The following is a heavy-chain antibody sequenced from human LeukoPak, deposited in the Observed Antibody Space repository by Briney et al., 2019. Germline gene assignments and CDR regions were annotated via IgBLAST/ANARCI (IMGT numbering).Heavy chain of an antibody. Sequence: ASVKVSCKASGGTFSSYAISWVRQAPGQGLEWMGEIIPIFGTANYAQKFQGRVTITADESTRTAYMELCSLRSEDTAVYYCARSAGPSYYYGMDVWGQGTTVTVSS. CDR2: IIPIFGTA. CDR1: GGTFSSYA. D-gene: IGHD6-13*01. CDR3: ARSAGPSYYYGMDV. V-gene: IGHV1-69*13. J-gene: IGHJ6*02.